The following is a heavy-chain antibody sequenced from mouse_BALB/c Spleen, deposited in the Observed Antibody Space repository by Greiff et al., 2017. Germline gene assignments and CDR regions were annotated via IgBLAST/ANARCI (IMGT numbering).Heavy chain of an antibody. Sequence: QVQLKQSGAELAKPGASVKMSCKASGYTFTSYWMHWVKQRPGQGLEWIGYINPSTGYTEYNQKFKDKATLTADKSSSTAYMQLSSLTSEDSAVYYCARDGSSFYYAMDYWGQGTSVTVSS. V-gene: IGHV1-7*01. J-gene: IGHJ4*01. CDR2: INPSTGYT. D-gene: IGHD1-1*01. CDR1: GYTFTSYW. CDR3: ARDGSSFYYAMDY.